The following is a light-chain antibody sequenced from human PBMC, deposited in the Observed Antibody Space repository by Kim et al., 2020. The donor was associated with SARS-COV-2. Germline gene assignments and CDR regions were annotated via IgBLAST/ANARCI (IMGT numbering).Light chain of an antibody. V-gene: IGLV7-43*01. Sequence: QAVVTQEPSLTVSPGGTVTLTCASSTGAVTSAYYPNWFQRKPGQAPRALIFDAIKKHSWTPARFSGPLLGDKAALTVSAVQPEDEAEYYCLLYYGGAHLVFGGGTQLTVL. J-gene: IGLJ3*02. CDR2: DAI. CDR3: LLYYGGAHLV. CDR1: TGAVTSAYY.